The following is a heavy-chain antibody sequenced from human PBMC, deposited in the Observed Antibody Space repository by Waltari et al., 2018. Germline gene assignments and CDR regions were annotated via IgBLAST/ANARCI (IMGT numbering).Heavy chain of an antibody. V-gene: IGHV3-33*01. Sequence: QVQLVESGGGVVQSGRSLRLSCVGSGFTFPNHCMNWVRQAPGKGLEWVAVIWYDGSNKNYVDSVKGRFTISRDNSKNTMYLEMNRLRAEDTAVYFCARGDGGSGLGASDIWGQGTMVTVSS. CDR2: IWYDGSNK. D-gene: IGHD3-3*01. CDR3: ARGDGGSGLGASDI. CDR1: GFTFPNHC. J-gene: IGHJ3*02.